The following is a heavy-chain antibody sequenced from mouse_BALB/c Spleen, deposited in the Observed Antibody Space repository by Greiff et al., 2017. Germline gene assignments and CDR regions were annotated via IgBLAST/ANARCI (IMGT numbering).Heavy chain of an antibody. Sequence: VKLMESGAELMKPGASVKISCKATGYTFSSYWIEWVKQRPGHGLEWIGEILPGSGSTNYNEKFKGKATFTADTSSNTAYMQLSSLTSEDSAVYYCARSNTGTWGFAYWGQGTLVTVSA. D-gene: IGHD4-1*01. V-gene: IGHV1-9*01. J-gene: IGHJ3*01. CDR3: ARSNTGTWGFAY. CDR2: ILPGSGST. CDR1: GYTFSSYW.